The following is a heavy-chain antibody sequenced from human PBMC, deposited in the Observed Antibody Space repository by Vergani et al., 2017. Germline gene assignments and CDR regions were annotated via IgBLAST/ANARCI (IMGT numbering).Heavy chain of an antibody. J-gene: IGHJ4*02. CDR3: AREPLCGGDRECYFDY. Sequence: QVQLVESGGGVVQPGRSLRLSCAASGFTFSSCGMHWVRQAPGKGLEWVAVIWYDGSNKYYADSVKGRFTISRDNSKNTLYLQMNSLRAEDTAVYYCAREPLCGGDRECYFDYWGQGTLVTVSS. CDR2: IWYDGSNK. D-gene: IGHD2-21*01. CDR1: GFTFSSCG. V-gene: IGHV3-33*01.